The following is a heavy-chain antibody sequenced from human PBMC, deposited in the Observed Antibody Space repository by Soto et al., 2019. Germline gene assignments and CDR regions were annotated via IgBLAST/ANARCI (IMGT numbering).Heavy chain of an antibody. D-gene: IGHD3-3*01. V-gene: IGHV4-34*01. J-gene: IGHJ5*02. CDR3: ARAHRITIFGVVIISGWFDP. CDR1: GGSFSGYY. Sequence: LSLTFAVYGGSFSGYYWSWIRQPPGKGLEWIGEINHSGSTNYNPSLKSRVTISVDTSKNQFSLKLSSVTAADTAVYYCARAHRITIFGVVIISGWFDPWGQGTLVTVSS. CDR2: INHSGST.